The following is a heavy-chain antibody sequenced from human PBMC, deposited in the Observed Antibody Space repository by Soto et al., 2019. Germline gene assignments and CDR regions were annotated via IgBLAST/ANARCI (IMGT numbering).Heavy chain of an antibody. Sequence: TSETLSLPCTVSGGSISSGDYYWSWIRQPPGKGLEWIGYIYYSGSTYYNPSLKSRVTISVDTSKNQFSLKLSSVTAADTAVYYCASSSGYYLYWGQGTLVTVSS. CDR2: IYYSGST. D-gene: IGHD3-22*01. J-gene: IGHJ4*02. CDR1: GGSISSGDYY. CDR3: ASSSGYYLY. V-gene: IGHV4-30-4*01.